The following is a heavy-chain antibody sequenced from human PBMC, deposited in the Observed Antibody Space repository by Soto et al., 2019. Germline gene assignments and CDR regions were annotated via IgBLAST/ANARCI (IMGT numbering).Heavy chain of an antibody. V-gene: IGHV5-10-1*01. CDR2: IDPSDSQT. D-gene: IGHD3-22*01. Sequence: GESLKISCKGSGYSFAGYWITWVRQMPGKGLEWMGRIDPSDSQTYYSPSFRGHVTISAAKSITTVFLQWSSLRASDTAMYYCARQIYDSDSGPNFQYPFDSWGQGTLVTVSS. CDR3: ARQIYDSDSGPNFQYPFDS. J-gene: IGHJ4*02. CDR1: GYSFAGYW.